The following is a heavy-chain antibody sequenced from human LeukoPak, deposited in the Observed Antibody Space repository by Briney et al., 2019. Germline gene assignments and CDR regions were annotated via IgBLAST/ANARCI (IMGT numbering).Heavy chain of an antibody. CDR1: GXTFSSYS. CDR3: ARVVGWYFDY. CDR2: ISTGSTYI. Sequence: GSLILSCTASGXTFSSYSMNWVRQAPGKGLECVSSISTGSTYIYYADSVKGRFSISRDNAKNSLYLQMNSLRAEDTAVYYCARVVGWYFDYWGQGTLVTVSS. V-gene: IGHV3-21*01. D-gene: IGHD6-19*01. J-gene: IGHJ4*02.